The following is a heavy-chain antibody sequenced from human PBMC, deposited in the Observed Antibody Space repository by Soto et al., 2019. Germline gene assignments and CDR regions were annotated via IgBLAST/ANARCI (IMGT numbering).Heavy chain of an antibody. CDR1: GFTFSDYY. CDR3: ARDSTGWRAVYDS. D-gene: IGHD6-19*01. Sequence: QVQLVESGGGLVKPGGSLRLSCAASGFTFSDYYMTWIRQAPGKGLEWVSYSSSTGTYTNYADSVRGRFTISRDNAKNSLYLQMNSLTADDTALYYCARDSTGWRAVYDSWGQGTLVTVSS. CDR2: SSSTGTYT. J-gene: IGHJ4*02. V-gene: IGHV3-11*05.